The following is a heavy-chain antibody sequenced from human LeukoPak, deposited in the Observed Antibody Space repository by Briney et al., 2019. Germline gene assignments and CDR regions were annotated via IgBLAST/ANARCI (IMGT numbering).Heavy chain of an antibody. J-gene: IGHJ6*04. Sequence: GSSVKVSCKASRGTFSSYGISWVRQAPGQGLEWMGGVIAMLGTANYAQKFQGRVTITTDESTSTVYMELSSLRSEDTAVYYCARDADYDSSGYYGMDVWGKGTTVTVSS. CDR2: VIAMLGTA. CDR3: ARDADYDSSGYYGMDV. CDR1: RGTFSSYG. V-gene: IGHV1-69*05. D-gene: IGHD3-22*01.